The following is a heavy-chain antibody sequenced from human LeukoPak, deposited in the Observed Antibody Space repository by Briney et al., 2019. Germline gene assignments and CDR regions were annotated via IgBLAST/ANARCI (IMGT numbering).Heavy chain of an antibody. CDR3: ARGNRRGDYYFDY. CDR2: ITRSSTTI. Sequence: GGSLRLSCAASGFNFSIYSMNWVRQAPGKGLEWVSYITRSSTTIYYADSVKGRFTISRDNAKNSLYLQMNSLRAEDTAVYYCARGNRRGDYYFDYWGQGTLVTVSS. D-gene: IGHD4-17*01. J-gene: IGHJ4*02. V-gene: IGHV3-48*04. CDR1: GFNFSIYS.